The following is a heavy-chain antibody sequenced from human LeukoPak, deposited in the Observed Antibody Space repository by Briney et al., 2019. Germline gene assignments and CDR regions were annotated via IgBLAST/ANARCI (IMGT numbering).Heavy chain of an antibody. CDR1: GGSISSYY. CDR2: IYYSGST. CDR3: ARAQITTSGSNWFDP. V-gene: IGHV4-59*01. Sequence: SETLSLTCTVSGGSISSYYWSWIRQPPGKRLEWIGYIYYSGSTNYNPSLKSRVTISVDTSKNQFSLKLSSVTAADTAVYYCARAQITTSGSNWFDPWGQGTLVTVSS. D-gene: IGHD4-11*01. J-gene: IGHJ5*02.